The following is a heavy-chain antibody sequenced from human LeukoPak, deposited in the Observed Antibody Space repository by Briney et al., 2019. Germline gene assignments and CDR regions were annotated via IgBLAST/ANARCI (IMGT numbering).Heavy chain of an antibody. CDR1: GGTFSSYA. J-gene: IGHJ4*02. CDR2: IIPIFGTA. CDR3: ARALYQLPNIRYFDY. D-gene: IGHD2-2*01. V-gene: IGHV1-69*13. Sequence: SVKVSCKASGGTFSSYAISWVRQAPGQGLEWMGGIIPIFGTANYAQKFQGRVTIAADQSTNTAYMELSSLRSEDTAVYYCARALYQLPNIRYFDYWGQGTLVTVSS.